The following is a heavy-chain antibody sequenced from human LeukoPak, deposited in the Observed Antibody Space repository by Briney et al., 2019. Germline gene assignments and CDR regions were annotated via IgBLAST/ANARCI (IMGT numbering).Heavy chain of an antibody. CDR2: IYYSGST. D-gene: IGHD5-24*01. CDR3: ARRGGATVDY. V-gene: IGHV4-59*11. J-gene: IGHJ4*02. Sequence: SKTLSLTCTVSGGSISSHYWSWIRQPPGKGLEWIGYIYYSGSTNYNPSLKSRVTISVDTSKNQFSLKLSSVTAADTAVYYCARRGGATVDYWGQGTLVTVSS. CDR1: GGSISSHY.